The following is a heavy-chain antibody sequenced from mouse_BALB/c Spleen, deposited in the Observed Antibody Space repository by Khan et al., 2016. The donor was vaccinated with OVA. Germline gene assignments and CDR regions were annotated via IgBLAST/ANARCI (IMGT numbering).Heavy chain of an antibody. J-gene: IGHJ4*01. CDR1: GFSLTNYG. CDR3: DRQPNFHYYIMDY. D-gene: IGHD4-1*02. V-gene: IGHV2-6-1*01. CDR2: IWSDGSA. Sequence: VKLEESGPGLVAPSQSLSITCTISGFSLTNYGVHWVRQPPGKGLEWLVVIWSDGSATYNSALKSRLSISKDNSKKQVFLKMNSLQTGDTDRYYCDRQPNFHYYIMDYWGQGTSVTVSS.